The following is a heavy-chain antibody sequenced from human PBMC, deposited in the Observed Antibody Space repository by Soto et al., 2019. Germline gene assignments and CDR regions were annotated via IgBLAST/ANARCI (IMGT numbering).Heavy chain of an antibody. Sequence: SVKVSCKASGFTFTSSGVQWVRQARGERVEWIGWIVVGSGNTNYAQKFQERVTITRDMSTSTAHMELSSLRSEDTAVYYCAADWDEPSYDFADYDSGYFDYWGQGTLVTVSS. CDR3: AADWDEPSYDFADYDSGYFDY. D-gene: IGHD4-17*01. J-gene: IGHJ4*02. CDR1: GFTFTSSG. V-gene: IGHV1-58*01. CDR2: IVVGSGNT.